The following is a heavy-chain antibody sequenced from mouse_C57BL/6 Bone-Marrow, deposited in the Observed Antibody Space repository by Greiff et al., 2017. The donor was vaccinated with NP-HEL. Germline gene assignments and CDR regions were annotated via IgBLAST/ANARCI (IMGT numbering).Heavy chain of an antibody. V-gene: IGHV14-4*01. D-gene: IGHD4-1*01. CDR2: IYPENGDT. CDR3: TRLGPWFAY. Sequence: EVQLQQSGAELVRPGASVKLSCTASGFNIKDDYMHWVKQRPEQGLEWIGWIYPENGDTEYASKFQGKATITADTSSTTAYLQLSSLTSEDTAVYYCTRLGPWFAYWGQGTLVTVSA. CDR1: GFNIKDDY. J-gene: IGHJ3*01.